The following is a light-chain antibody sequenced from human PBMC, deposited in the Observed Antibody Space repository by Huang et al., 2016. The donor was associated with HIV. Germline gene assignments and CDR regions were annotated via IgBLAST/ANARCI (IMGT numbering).Light chain of an antibody. V-gene: IGKV3-15*01. CDR1: KGVSSN. CDR3: QQYNSWPRT. J-gene: IGKJ2*01. CDR2: GAS. Sequence: EMVMTQSPDTLSVSPGERVTLSCRASKGVSSNLAWYQQKPGQAPRLLIHGASTRVTGIPTRFGGSGSETDFTLTIHSLQSEDLAVYYCQQYNSWPRTFGQGTKLEIK.